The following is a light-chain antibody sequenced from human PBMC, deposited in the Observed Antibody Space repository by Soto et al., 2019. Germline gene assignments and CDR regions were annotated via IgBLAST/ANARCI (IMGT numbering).Light chain of an antibody. CDR3: GSYTSSNTLV. Sequence: HSVLTQPASVSGSPGQSITISCTGTSSDVGGYNYVSWYQQHPGKAPKLLIYEVTYRPSGVSNRFSGSKSGNTASLTISGLQAEDEADYFCGSYTSSNTLVFGTGTKVTVL. J-gene: IGLJ1*01. CDR2: EVT. CDR1: SSDVGGYNY. V-gene: IGLV2-14*03.